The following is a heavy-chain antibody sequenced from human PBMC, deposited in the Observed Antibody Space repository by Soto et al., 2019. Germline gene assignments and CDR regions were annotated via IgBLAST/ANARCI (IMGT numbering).Heavy chain of an antibody. Sequence: PGESLKISCKGSGYSFTSYWISWVRQMPGKGLEWMGRIDPGDSYTNYSPSFQGHVTISADKSISTAYLQWSSLKASDTAMYYCARLGCSSTSCYTTGYYYYYGMDVWGQGTTVTVSS. CDR2: IDPGDSYT. CDR1: GYSFTSYW. CDR3: ARLGCSSTSCYTTGYYYYYGMDV. V-gene: IGHV5-10-1*01. J-gene: IGHJ6*02. D-gene: IGHD2-2*02.